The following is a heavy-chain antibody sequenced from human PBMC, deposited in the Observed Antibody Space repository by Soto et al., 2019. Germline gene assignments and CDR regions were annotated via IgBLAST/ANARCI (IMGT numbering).Heavy chain of an antibody. V-gene: IGHV4-31*03. J-gene: IGHJ6*02. CDR3: ARDQVQGAPYYYGMDV. CDR2: IYYSGST. CDR1: GGSISSGGYY. D-gene: IGHD3-10*01. Sequence: PSETLSLTCSVSGGSISSGGYYWSWIRQHPGKGLEWIGYIYYSGSTYYNPSLKSRVTISVDTSKNQFSLKLSSVTAADTAVYYCARDQVQGAPYYYGMDVWGQGTTVTVSS.